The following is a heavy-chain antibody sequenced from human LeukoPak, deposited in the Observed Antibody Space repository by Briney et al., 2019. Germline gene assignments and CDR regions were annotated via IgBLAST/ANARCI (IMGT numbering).Heavy chain of an antibody. CDR3: AKSTSSWERVDY. CDR1: GFSFSSYA. V-gene: IGHV3-23*01. Sequence: GGSLRLSCAVSGFSFSSYAMSWVRQAPGKGLEWTYYADSVKGRFSISRDNSNNTLYPQMNSLRAEDAAVYYCAKSTSSWERVDYWGQGTLVTVSS. D-gene: IGHD6-13*01. J-gene: IGHJ4*02. CDR2: T.